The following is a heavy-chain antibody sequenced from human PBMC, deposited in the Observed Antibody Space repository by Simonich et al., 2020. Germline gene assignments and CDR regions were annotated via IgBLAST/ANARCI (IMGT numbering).Heavy chain of an antibody. CDR3: ARDSYSSWYFDL. D-gene: IGHD6-13*01. V-gene: IGHV1-2*02. CDR2: INPNRGGT. J-gene: IGHJ2*01. CDR1: GYTFTGHY. Sequence: QVQLVQSGAEVKKPGASVKVSCKASGYTFTGHYMHWVRQAPGQGLEEMGWINPNRGGTNYAQKFKGRVTRTRDTSISTAYMELSRLRSDDTAVYYCARDSYSSWYFDLWGRGTLVTVSS.